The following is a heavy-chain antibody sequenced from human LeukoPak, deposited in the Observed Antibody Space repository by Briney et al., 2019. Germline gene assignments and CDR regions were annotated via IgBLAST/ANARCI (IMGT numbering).Heavy chain of an antibody. D-gene: IGHD2-2*01. CDR2: ISSSSTYI. J-gene: IGHJ4*02. V-gene: IGHV3-21*01. Sequence: PGGSLRLSCAASGLTFSSYSMNWVRQAPGKGLEWVSSISSSSTYIYYADLVKGRFIISRDNAKNSLYLQMNSLSAEDTAVYYCGHCTTTSCYAGGHWGQGTLVTVSS. CDR3: GHCTTTSCYAGGH. CDR1: GLTFSSYS.